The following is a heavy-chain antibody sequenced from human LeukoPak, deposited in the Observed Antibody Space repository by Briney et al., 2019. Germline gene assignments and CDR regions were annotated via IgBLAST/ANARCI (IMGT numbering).Heavy chain of an antibody. V-gene: IGHV3-13*01. J-gene: IGHJ6*03. D-gene: IGHD2-21*01. CDR2: IGTIGDT. CDR1: GFTFSTYD. CDR3: ARARVIGTVPVPGFLDV. Sequence: GGSLRLSCAASGFTFSTYDMHWVRQVAGKGLDWFSSIGTIGDTFNPGSVKGRFTISRENAKNSLYLQMNSLRAGDTAVYYCARARVIGTVPVPGFLDVWGKGATVAVAS.